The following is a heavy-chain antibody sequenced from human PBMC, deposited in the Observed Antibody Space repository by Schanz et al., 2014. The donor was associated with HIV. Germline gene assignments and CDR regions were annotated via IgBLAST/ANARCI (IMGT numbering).Heavy chain of an antibody. CDR3: ARDPQHSFDI. CDR1: GFTFNSYA. V-gene: IGHV3-30-3*01. CDR2: ISNDGSNK. D-gene: IGHD3-3*02. J-gene: IGHJ3*02. Sequence: QVQLVESGGGVVQPGRSLRLSCAASGFTFNSYAMHWVRQAPGKGLEWVTVISNDGSNKYYTDSVKGRFTISRDNSKNTVYLQMNSLRPEDTAVYYCARDPQHSFDIWGQGTMVIVSS.